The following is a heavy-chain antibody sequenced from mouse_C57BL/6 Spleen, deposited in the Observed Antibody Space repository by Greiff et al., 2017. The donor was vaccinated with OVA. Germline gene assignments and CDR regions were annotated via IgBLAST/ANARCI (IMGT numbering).Heavy chain of an antibody. J-gene: IGHJ4*01. CDR3: ARAPYDYDEGYYYAMDY. CDR1: GYTFTDYN. V-gene: IGHV1-18*01. CDR2: INPNNGGT. D-gene: IGHD2-4*01. Sequence: EVQLQQSGPELVKPGASVKIPCKASGYTFTDYNMDWVKQSHGKSLEWIGDINPNNGGTIYNQKFKGKDTLTVDKSSSTAYMELRSLTSEDTAVYYCARAPYDYDEGYYYAMDYWGQGTSVTVSS.